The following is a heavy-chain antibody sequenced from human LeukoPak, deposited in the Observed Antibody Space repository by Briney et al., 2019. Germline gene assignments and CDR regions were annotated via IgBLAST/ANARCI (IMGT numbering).Heavy chain of an antibody. D-gene: IGHD1-26*01. V-gene: IGHV4-4*08. CDR1: GGSISSYY. Sequence: SVTLSLTCTGSGGSISSYYWSWIRQPPGKGLEWIGYIYHSGSTYYNPSLESRVTISGDTAKNQFSLKLSSVTAADTAVYYCARSGSGSYRDAFDIWGQGTMVTVSS. CDR2: IYHSGST. J-gene: IGHJ3*02. CDR3: ARSGSGSYRDAFDI.